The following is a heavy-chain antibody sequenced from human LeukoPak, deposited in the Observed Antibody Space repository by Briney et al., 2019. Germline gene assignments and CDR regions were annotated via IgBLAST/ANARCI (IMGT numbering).Heavy chain of an antibody. V-gene: IGHV3-15*01. CDR2: IKRKTDRRTP. D-gene: IGHD2-21*02. CDR3: TTSLAGAVTAVYPFDN. Sequence: GGSLRLSCVASGFTFSNAWMNWVRQAPGKGREWVGRIKRKTDRRTPDYAPPLNGRITISRHDSTNTLHLQMNSLNTEDTAVYYCTTSLAGAVTAVYPFDNWGQGTLVTVSS. J-gene: IGHJ4*02. CDR1: GFTFSNAW.